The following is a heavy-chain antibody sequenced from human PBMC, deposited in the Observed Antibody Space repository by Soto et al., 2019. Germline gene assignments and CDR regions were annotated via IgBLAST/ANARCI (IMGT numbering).Heavy chain of an antibody. CDR1: GYTFTGYD. D-gene: IGHD1-7*01. CDR3: VEEKVGTTGIDF. Sequence: QAQLVQSGAEVKKPGASVKVSCKASGYTFTGYDINWVRQATGQGLEWMGWMNPNSGNTGYAQNLQGRDTMSRDNSIPTSYMELPSLRDEHSAGYYCVEEKVGTTGIDFGGQGTLVTVSS. CDR2: MNPNSGNT. J-gene: IGHJ4*02. V-gene: IGHV1-8*01.